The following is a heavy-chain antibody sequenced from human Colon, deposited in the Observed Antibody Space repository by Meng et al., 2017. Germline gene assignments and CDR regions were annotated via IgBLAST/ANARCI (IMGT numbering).Heavy chain of an antibody. Sequence: VQLLESGPGLVGPSETLSFSCTVSGGSVSIGNYYWSWGRQPPGKGLEWIASGSANVRPSLKSRVIMSGDTSKNQFSLRLTSVTAVDSAVYYCARVPGRAVAGSGFGYFDLWGRGTLVTVSS. CDR1: GGSVSIGNYY. D-gene: IGHD6-19*01. CDR3: ARVPGRAVAGSGFGYFDL. J-gene: IGHJ2*01. V-gene: IGHV4-61*01. CDR2: GSA.